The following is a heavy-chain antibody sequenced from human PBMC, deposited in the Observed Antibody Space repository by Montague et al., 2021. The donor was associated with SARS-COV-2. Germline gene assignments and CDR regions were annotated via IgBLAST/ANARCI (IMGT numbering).Heavy chain of an antibody. CDR1: GGSFSGYY. J-gene: IGHJ4*02. Sequence: SETLSLTCAVYGGSFSGYYWTWIRQSPGKGLEWIAEINHSGSTNYNFDPSPRSRVTISVDTSKSQFSLPLTSVTAADTGVYYCSRWDPQTLTLIGLRGKSASDYWGQGTLVTVSS. CDR3: SRWDPQTLTLIGLRGKSASDY. V-gene: IGHV4-34*01. CDR2: INHSGST. D-gene: IGHD4-23*01.